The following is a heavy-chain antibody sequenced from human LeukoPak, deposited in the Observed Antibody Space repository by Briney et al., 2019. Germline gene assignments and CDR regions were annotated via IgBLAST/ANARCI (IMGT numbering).Heavy chain of an antibody. CDR2: IYHSGST. D-gene: IGHD6-13*01. J-gene: IGHJ3*02. Sequence: SETLSLTCTVSGGSINSYYWSWIRQPPGKGLEWIGYIYHSGSTYYNPSLKSRVTISVDGSKNQFSLKLSSVTAADTAVYYCARGSRSAAGKDAFDIWGQGTMVTVSS. CDR1: GGSINSYY. V-gene: IGHV4-59*12. CDR3: ARGSRSAAGKDAFDI.